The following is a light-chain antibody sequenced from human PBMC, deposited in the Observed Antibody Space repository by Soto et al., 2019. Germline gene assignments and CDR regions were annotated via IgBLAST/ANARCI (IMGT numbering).Light chain of an antibody. V-gene: IGLV3-21*02. Sequence: SYELTQPPSVSVAPGQTARVTCEGNNVGSKSVHWYQPKPGQAPVLVVYDDSDRPSGIPERFSGSNSGNTATLTISRVEAGDEADYYCQVWDTTSDQGVFGTGTKLTVL. CDR1: NVGSKS. CDR2: DDS. CDR3: QVWDTTSDQGV. J-gene: IGLJ1*01.